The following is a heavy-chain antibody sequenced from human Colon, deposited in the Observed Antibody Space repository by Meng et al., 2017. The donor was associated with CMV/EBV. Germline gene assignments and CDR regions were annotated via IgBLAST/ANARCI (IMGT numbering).Heavy chain of an antibody. CDR2: IYHSGST. CDR3: ARGRFSVTPGGTSFDY. CDR1: GYFISSGYY. Sequence: SETLSLTCTVSGYFISSGYYWGWIRQPPGKGLEWIGSIYHSGSTYYNPSLKRRVTISVDTSKNQFSLKLSSVTAADTAVYYCARGRFSVTPGGTSFDYWGQGTLVTVSS. J-gene: IGHJ4*02. V-gene: IGHV4-38-2*02. D-gene: IGHD4-11*01.